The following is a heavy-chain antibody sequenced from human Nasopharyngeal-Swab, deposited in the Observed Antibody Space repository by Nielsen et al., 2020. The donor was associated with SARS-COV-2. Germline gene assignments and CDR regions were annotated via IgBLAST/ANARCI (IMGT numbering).Heavy chain of an antibody. Sequence: GGSLRLSCDGSGFDISSYDMMWVRQAPGKGLEWVSSFSRRGVGTYFADSVKGRFAISRDNFRNTLYLEMNSLRVEDTAEYYCAKGGGFIRVGGDILRLDYMDIWGKGTTVTVSS. CDR3: AKGGGFIRVGGDILRLDYMDI. V-gene: IGHV3-23*01. CDR1: GFDISSYD. D-gene: IGHD3-16*01. CDR2: FSRRGVGT. J-gene: IGHJ6*03.